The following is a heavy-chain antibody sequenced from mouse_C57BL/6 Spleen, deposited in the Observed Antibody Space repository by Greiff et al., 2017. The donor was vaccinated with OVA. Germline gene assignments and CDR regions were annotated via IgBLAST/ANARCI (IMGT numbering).Heavy chain of an antibody. V-gene: IGHV3-6*01. CDR1: GYSITSGYY. J-gene: IGHJ2*01. Sequence: EVQLQQSGPGLVKPSQSLSLTCSVTGYSITSGYYWNWIRQFPGNKLEWMGYISYDGSNNYNPSLKNRISITRYTSKNQFFLKLNSVTTEDTATYYCARDPGDWGQGTTLTVSS. CDR2: ISYDGSN. CDR3: ARDPGD.